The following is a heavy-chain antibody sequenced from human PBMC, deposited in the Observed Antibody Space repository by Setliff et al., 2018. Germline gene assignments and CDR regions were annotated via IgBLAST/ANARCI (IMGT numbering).Heavy chain of an antibody. CDR1: GGAISSXXXX. J-gene: IGHJ4*02. V-gene: IGHV4-31*03. D-gene: IGHD6-19*01. CDR2: IYYSGST. Sequence: PSETLSLTCTVSGGAISSXXXXWSWIRQHPGKGLEWIGYIYYSGSTSYYNPSLKSRVTISVDTSKNQFSLKLSSVTAADTAVYYCARGRAGHSGHWGQGTLVTVSS. CDR3: ARGRAGHSGH.